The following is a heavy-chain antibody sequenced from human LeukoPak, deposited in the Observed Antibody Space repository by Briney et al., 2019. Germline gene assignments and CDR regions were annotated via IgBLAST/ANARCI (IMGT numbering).Heavy chain of an antibody. V-gene: IGHV1-69*05. J-gene: IGHJ6*03. CDR1: GGTFSSYA. CDR3: ARALGYYYYMDV. CDR2: IIPIFGTA. D-gene: IGHD7-27*01. Sequence: SVKVSCKASGGTFSSYAISWVRQAPGQGLEWMGGIIPIFGTANYAQKFQGRVTITRNTSISTAYMELGSLRSEDTAVYYCARALGYYYYMDVWGKGTTVTVSS.